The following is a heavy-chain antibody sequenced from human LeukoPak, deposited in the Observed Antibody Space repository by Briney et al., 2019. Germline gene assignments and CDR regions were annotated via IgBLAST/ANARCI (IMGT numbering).Heavy chain of an antibody. Sequence: PSQTLSLTCTVSGGSISSGSYYWSWIRQPAGKGLEWIGRIYTSGSTNYNPSLKSRVTISVDTSKNQFSLKLSSVTAADTAVYYCARDDSYSYGSGAFDIWGQGTMVTVSS. V-gene: IGHV4-61*02. CDR1: GGSISSGSYY. D-gene: IGHD5-18*01. J-gene: IGHJ3*02. CDR2: IYTSGST. CDR3: ARDDSYSYGSGAFDI.